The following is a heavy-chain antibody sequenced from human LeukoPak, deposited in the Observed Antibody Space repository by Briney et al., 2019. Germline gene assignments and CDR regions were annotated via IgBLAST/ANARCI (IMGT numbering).Heavy chain of an antibody. V-gene: IGHV4-34*01. J-gene: IGHJ6*03. CDR3: ARRWYSSSWYHYYYMDV. CDR2: INHSGST. D-gene: IGHD6-13*01. CDR1: GGSFSGYY. Sequence: WETLSLTCAVYGGSFSGYYWSWIRQPPGKGLEWIGEINHSGSTNYNPSLKSRVTISVDTSKNQFSLKLSSVTAADTAVYYCARRWYSSSWYHYYYMDVWGKGTTVTVSS.